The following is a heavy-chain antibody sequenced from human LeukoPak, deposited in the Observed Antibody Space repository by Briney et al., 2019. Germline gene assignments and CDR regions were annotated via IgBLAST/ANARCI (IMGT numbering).Heavy chain of an antibody. Sequence: AGGSLRLSCAASGFTFSSYWMRWVRHAPGKGLAWVSRINTDGSSTSYADSVKGRFTISRDSSKNTLYLQMNSLRAEDTAVYFCAKDEEVTGTNLGLILDAFDIWGQGTMVTVSS. CDR1: GFTFSSYW. CDR2: INTDGSST. CDR3: AKDEEVTGTNLGLILDAFDI. V-gene: IGHV3-74*01. J-gene: IGHJ3*02. D-gene: IGHD1-20*01.